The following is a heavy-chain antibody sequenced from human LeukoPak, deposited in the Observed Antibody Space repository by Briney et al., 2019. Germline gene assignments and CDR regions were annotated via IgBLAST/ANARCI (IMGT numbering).Heavy chain of an antibody. D-gene: IGHD5-12*01. CDR1: GGSFSGYY. J-gene: IGHJ4*02. V-gene: IGHV4-34*01. CDR3: ARGGGYSYGFGIVATPRPRAYYFDY. CDR2: INHSGST. Sequence: SETVSLTCAVYGGSFSGYYWSWIRQPPGKGLEWIGEINHSGSTNYNPSLKCRVTISVDTSKNQFSLKLSSVTAADTAVYYCARGGGYSYGFGIVATPRPRAYYFDYWGQGTLVTVSS.